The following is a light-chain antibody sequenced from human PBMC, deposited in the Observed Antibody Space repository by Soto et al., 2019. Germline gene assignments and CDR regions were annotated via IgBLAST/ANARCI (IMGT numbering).Light chain of an antibody. V-gene: IGKV3-20*01. J-gene: IGKJ4*01. CDR1: QSVSSN. CDR2: GAS. Sequence: EIVMTQSPATLSVSPGERATLSCRASQSVSSNLSCYQQKPGQAPRLLIYGASSRATGIPDRFSGSGSGTDFTLTINGLEPEDCAVYYCQQYASSPLTFGGGTKVDIK. CDR3: QQYASSPLT.